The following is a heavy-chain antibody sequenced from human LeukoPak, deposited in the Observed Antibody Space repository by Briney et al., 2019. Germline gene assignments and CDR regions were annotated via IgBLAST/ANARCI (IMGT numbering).Heavy chain of an antibody. CDR1: GGTFSSYA. Sequence: SVKVSCKASGGTFSSYAISWVRQAPGQGLEWMGGIIPIFGTANYAQKFQGRVTITADESTSTACMELSSLRSEDTAVYYCARDVGGYYDSSGSLDYWGQGTLVTVSS. V-gene: IGHV1-69*13. CDR3: ARDVGGYYDSSGSLDY. J-gene: IGHJ4*02. D-gene: IGHD3-22*01. CDR2: IIPIFGTA.